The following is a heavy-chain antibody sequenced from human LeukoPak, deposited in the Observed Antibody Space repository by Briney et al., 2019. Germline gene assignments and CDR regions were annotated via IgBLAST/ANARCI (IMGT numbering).Heavy chain of an antibody. CDR1: GFSFTRYG. CDR3: ARVSLTSAWSFDY. Sequence: GSLRLSCTDSGFSFTRYGMNWVRPAPGKGLEWVSYISSTSGTKEYADSVNGRFTISRDNAKNSLYLQIDGLRVEDTAVYYCARVSLTSAWSFDYWGPGTLVSVSS. CDR2: ISSTSGTK. D-gene: IGHD6-19*01. V-gene: IGHV3-48*04. J-gene: IGHJ4*02.